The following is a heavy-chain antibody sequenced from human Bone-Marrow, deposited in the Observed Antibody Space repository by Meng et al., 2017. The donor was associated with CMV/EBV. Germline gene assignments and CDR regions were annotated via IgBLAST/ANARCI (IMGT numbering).Heavy chain of an antibody. CDR1: GFTFRSYG. Sequence: GGSLRLSCVASGFTFRSYGMHWVRQAPGKGLEWVAFIRYEGSNKYYADSVKGRFTISRDNAKNSLYLQMNSLRAEDTAVYYCAADPYYDFWSGSGPPLHWGQGTLVTVSS. J-gene: IGHJ4*02. CDR2: IRYEGSNK. D-gene: IGHD3-3*01. CDR3: AADPYYDFWSGSGPPLH. V-gene: IGHV3-30*02.